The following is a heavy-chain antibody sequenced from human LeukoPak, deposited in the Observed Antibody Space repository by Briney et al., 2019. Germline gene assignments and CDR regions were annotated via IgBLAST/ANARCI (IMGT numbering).Heavy chain of an antibody. CDR3: NTGTAAADY. Sequence: GGSLRLSCAASGFTFSSVWMSWVRQGPGKGLEWVGRIKTKADGGTADYAAPVKDRFTISRDDSKTTLYLQVNSLKTEDTAVYYCNTGTAAADYWGQGTLVTVSS. J-gene: IGHJ4*02. V-gene: IGHV3-15*01. D-gene: IGHD6-25*01. CDR1: GFTFSSVW. CDR2: IKTKADGGTA.